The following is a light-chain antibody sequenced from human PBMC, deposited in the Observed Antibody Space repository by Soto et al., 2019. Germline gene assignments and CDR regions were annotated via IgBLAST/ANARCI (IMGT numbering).Light chain of an antibody. CDR2: EVN. J-gene: IGLJ1*01. CDR3: SSYSISTAYL. Sequence: QSALTQPASVSGSPGQSITISCTGTSSDVGGYDYVSWYQLHPGKAPKLMVFEVNNRPSGVSYRFSGSKSGNTASLTISGLKAEDEADYFCSSYSISTAYLFGTGTKV. V-gene: IGLV2-14*01. CDR1: SSDVGGYDY.